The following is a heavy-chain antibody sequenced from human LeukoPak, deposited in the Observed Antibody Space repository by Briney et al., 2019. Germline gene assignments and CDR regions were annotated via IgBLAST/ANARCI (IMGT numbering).Heavy chain of an antibody. CDR3: ARERLAYYGMDV. CDR1: GGSFSGYY. CDR2: IYYSGST. V-gene: IGHV4-30-4*01. J-gene: IGHJ6*02. D-gene: IGHD6-19*01. Sequence: SETLSLTCAVYGGSFSGYYWSWIRQPPGKGLEWIGYIYYSGSTYYNPSLKSRVTISVDTSKNQFSLKLSSVTAADTAVYYCARERLAYYGMDVWGQGTTVTVSS.